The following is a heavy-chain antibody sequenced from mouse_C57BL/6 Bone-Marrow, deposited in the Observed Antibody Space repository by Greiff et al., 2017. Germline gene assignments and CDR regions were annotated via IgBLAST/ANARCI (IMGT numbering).Heavy chain of an antibody. CDR2: IYPRSGNT. Sequence: VQVVESGAELARPGASVKLSCKASGYTFTSYGISWVKQRTGQGLEWIGEIYPRSGNTYYNETFKGKATLTADKSSSTANVELRSLTSEDSAVYFCARRWYYGSSNAMGYWGQGTSVTVAS. D-gene: IGHD1-1*01. V-gene: IGHV1-81*01. J-gene: IGHJ4*01. CDR1: GYTFTSYG. CDR3: ARRWYYGSSNAMGY.